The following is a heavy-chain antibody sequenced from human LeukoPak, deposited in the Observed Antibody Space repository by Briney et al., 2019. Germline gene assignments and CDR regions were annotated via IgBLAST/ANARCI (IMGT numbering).Heavy chain of an antibody. Sequence: GESLKISCKGFEYTFSSYWIGWVRQMPGKGLEWMGSIYAGDSDTRYSPSFQGQVTISVDKSTDTAYLQWSSLKASDTAMYYCARGTAMVKYYFDYWGQGTLVTVSS. D-gene: IGHD5-18*01. J-gene: IGHJ4*02. CDR1: EYTFSSYW. CDR3: ARGTAMVKYYFDY. V-gene: IGHV5-51*01. CDR2: IYAGDSDT.